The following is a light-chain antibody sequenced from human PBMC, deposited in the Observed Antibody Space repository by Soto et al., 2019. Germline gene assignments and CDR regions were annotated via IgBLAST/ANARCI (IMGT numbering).Light chain of an antibody. J-gene: IGKJ1*01. CDR1: QSLGRY. Sequence: EIVLTQSPGTLSLSPGERATLSCRASQSLGRYLAWYQQKPGQAPRLLIYGASNRATGIPDRFSGSGSGTDFTLTISRLEPEDFAVYYCQHYGASPWTFGQGTKVDIK. CDR3: QHYGASPWT. CDR2: GAS. V-gene: IGKV3-20*01.